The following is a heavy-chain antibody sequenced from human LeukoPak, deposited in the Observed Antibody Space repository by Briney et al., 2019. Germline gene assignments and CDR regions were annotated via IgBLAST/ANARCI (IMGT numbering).Heavy chain of an antibody. V-gene: IGHV1-2*02. CDR1: GFTFTDYY. D-gene: IGHD2-2*02. CDR3: ARWARACSSTSCYTGYYYYYMDA. J-gene: IGHJ6*03. CDR2: SNPHSGGT. Sequence: ASVKVSCKASGFTFTDYYIHWVRQAPGQGLEWMGYSNPHSGGTSSPQKFQGRVAMTTDTSISSAYMELSSLISDDTAMYYCARWARACSSTSCYTGYYYYYMDAWGKGTTVTVSS.